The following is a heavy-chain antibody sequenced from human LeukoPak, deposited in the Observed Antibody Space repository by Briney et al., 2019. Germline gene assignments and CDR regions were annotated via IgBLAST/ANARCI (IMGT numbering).Heavy chain of an antibody. CDR1: GFTFGDYA. Sequence: GGSLRLSCIASGFTFGDYAMSWVRQAPGKGLECVGLIRSNSYGGTADYAASVKGRFSISRDDSKSIAYLQMNSLKTEDTAVYYCTRDAESRYYDSSGYPYWGQGTLVTVSS. CDR3: TRDAESRYYDSSGYPY. V-gene: IGHV3-49*04. J-gene: IGHJ4*02. CDR2: IRSNSYGGTA. D-gene: IGHD3-22*01.